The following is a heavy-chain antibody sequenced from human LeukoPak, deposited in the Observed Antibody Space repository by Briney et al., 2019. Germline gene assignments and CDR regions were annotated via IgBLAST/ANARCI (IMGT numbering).Heavy chain of an antibody. CDR2: MNPNSGNT. D-gene: IGHD4-17*01. CDR3: ARTRLRNNWFDP. V-gene: IGHV1-8*02. CDR1: GYTFTSYG. Sequence: ASVKVSCKASGYTFTSYGISWVRQAPGQGLEWMGWMNPNSGNTGYAQKFQGRVTMTRNTSISTAYMELSSLRSEDTAVYYCARTRLRNNWFDPWGQGTLVTVSS. J-gene: IGHJ5*02.